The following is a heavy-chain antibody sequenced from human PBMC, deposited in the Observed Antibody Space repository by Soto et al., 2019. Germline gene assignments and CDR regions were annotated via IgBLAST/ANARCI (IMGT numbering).Heavy chain of an antibody. V-gene: IGHV4-59*02. J-gene: IGHJ6*02. CDR2: ILYTGNT. CDR3: ARAAYGSGSYYAPYYYYAMDV. Sequence: SETLSLTCTVSGASVSSYYWSWVRQPPGKGLEWLGYILYTGNTNYNPSLKSRVTMSVDTSKNQVSLKLSAVTAADTAVYFCARAAYGSGSYYAPYYYYAMDVWGQGTTVTVSS. D-gene: IGHD3-10*01. CDR1: GASVSSYY.